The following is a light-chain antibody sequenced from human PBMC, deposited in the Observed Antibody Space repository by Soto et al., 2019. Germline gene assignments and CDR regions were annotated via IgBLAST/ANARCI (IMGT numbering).Light chain of an antibody. CDR3: QQYGSSLT. V-gene: IGKV1-5*01. Sequence: DIQMTQSASSLSASVGCRVPITCRSSQSISSWLAWFQQEPGKAPKLLIYDASTLESGVPSRFSGSGSGTDFTLTISRLEPEDFAVYYCQQYGSSLTFGGGTKVDIK. CDR2: DAS. J-gene: IGKJ4*01. CDR1: QSISSW.